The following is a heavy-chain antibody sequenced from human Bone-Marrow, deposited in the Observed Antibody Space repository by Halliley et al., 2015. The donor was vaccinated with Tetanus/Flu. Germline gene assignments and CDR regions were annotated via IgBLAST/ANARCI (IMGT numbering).Heavy chain of an antibody. V-gene: IGHV3-48*03. CDR2: ISSSGRTL. D-gene: IGHD6-19*01. Sequence: WISYISSSGRTLWYADSVKGRFPISRDTGENSVYLQMNSLRVEDTAVYYCASHRSGWYEVYFDNWGQGTHVSVSS. J-gene: IGHJ4*02. CDR3: ASHRSGWYEVYFDN.